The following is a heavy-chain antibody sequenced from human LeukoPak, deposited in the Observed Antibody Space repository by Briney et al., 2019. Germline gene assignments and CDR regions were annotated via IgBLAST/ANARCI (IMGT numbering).Heavy chain of an antibody. CDR1: GYIFTNYF. CDR3: ARAAYSHGWDYCDL. D-gene: IGHD6-19*01. J-gene: IGHJ5*02. Sequence: ASVKVSCKASGYIFTNYFMHWMRQAPGQGLEWMGIINPSGCSTGGSTSCAQRFPGRLTLTRDTSTSTVYMELSSLRSEDTAVYYCARAAYSHGWDYCDLWGRGTLATVSA. CDR2: INPSGCSTGGST. V-gene: IGHV1-46*01.